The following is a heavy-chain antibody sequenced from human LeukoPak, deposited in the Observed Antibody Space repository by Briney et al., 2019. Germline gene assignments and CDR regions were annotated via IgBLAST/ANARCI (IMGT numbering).Heavy chain of an antibody. Sequence: SETLSLTCTVSGGSISSYYWSWIRQPPGKGLEWIGYIYYSGSTNYNPSLKSRVTISVDTSKNQFSLKLSSVTAADTAVYYCARAQGYQLLWLDAFDIWGQGTMVTVSS. CDR2: IYYSGST. CDR3: ARAQGYQLLWLDAFDI. CDR1: GGSISSYY. D-gene: IGHD2-2*01. V-gene: IGHV4-59*01. J-gene: IGHJ3*02.